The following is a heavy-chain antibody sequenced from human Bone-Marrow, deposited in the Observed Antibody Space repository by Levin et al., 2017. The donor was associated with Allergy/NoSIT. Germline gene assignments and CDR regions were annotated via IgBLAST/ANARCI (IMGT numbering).Heavy chain of an antibody. CDR2: IYRGGTT. J-gene: IGHJ4*02. CDR3: ASGVVPDFGDIAGYFEY. Sequence: GESLKISCAASGFTVRTNSMSWVRQAPGKGLEWVSVIYRGGTTYYADSVRGRFTISRDNSQDTIYLQMNSVRADDTAVYYCASGVVPDFGDIAGYFEYWGQGTLVTVSS. V-gene: IGHV3-53*01. CDR1: GFTVRTNS. D-gene: IGHD4-17*01.